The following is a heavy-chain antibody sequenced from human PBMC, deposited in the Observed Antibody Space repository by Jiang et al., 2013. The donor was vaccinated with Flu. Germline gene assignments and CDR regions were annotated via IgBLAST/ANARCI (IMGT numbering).Heavy chain of an antibody. J-gene: IGHJ4*02. CDR3: ARYYYDSSGYYYRVL. Sequence: GAEVKKPGESLRISCKGSGYSFTSYWISWVRQMPGKGLEWMGRIDPSDSYTNYSPSFQGHVTISADKSISTAYLQWSSLKASDTAMYYCARYYYDSSGYYYRVLWGQGTLVTVSS. D-gene: IGHD3-22*01. V-gene: IGHV5-10-1*01. CDR1: GYSFTSYW. CDR2: IDPSDSYT.